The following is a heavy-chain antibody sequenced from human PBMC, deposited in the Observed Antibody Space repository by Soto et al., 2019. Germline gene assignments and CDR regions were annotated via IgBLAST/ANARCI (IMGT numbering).Heavy chain of an antibody. CDR3: ARDLTPSVD. V-gene: IGHV1-18*01. D-gene: IGHD2-21*01. J-gene: IGHJ4*02. CDR1: GYTFTSYF. Sequence: QVQLVQSGAEVKKPGASVKVSCKASGYTFTSYFISWVRQAPGQGLEWMGWISAYNGNTNYVKKLEGRVTMTADTAESAGYMGLRSRSSDDTAVYYCARDLTPSVDWGQGTLGTVST. CDR2: ISAYNGNT.